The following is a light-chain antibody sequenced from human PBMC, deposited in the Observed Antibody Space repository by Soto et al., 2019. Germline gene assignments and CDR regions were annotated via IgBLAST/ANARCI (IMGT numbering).Light chain of an antibody. J-gene: IGKJ1*01. CDR2: WAS. Sequence: DIVMTQSPDSLAVSLGERATINCKSSQSGLYSSNNKNYLAWYQQKPGQPPKLLIYWASTRESGVPDRFSGSGSGTDFTLTISRLQAEDVAVYYCQKYYTTPAWTFGQGTKVEIK. CDR1: QSGLYSSNNKNY. CDR3: QKYYTTPAWT. V-gene: IGKV4-1*01.